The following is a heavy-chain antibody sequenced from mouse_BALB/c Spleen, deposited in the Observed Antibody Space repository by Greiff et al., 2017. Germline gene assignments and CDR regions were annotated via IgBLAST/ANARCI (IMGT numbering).Heavy chain of an antibody. D-gene: IGHD1-1*01. CDR1: GYSITSDYA. Sequence: EVHLVESGPGLVKPSQSLSLTCTVTGYSITSDYAWNWIRQFPGNKLEWMGYISYSGSTSYNPSLKSRISITRDTSKNQFFLQLNSVTTEDTATYYCARRGDYYGSSLFAYWGQGTLVTVSA. J-gene: IGHJ3*01. CDR3: ARRGDYYGSSLFAY. CDR2: ISYSGST. V-gene: IGHV3-2*02.